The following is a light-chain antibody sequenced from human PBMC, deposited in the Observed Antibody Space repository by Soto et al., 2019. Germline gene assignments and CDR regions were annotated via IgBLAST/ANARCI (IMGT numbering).Light chain of an antibody. J-gene: IGKJ4*01. V-gene: IGKV1-5*03. CDR3: QQYETFPLT. Sequence: DIQMTQSPSTLSASVGDRVTIGCRASQSIGDWLAWYQQKPGKAPKLLIYKASILESGVPSRFSGSGSATEFTLTINSLQPEDFASYYCQQYETFPLTFGGGTKVEI. CDR1: QSIGDW. CDR2: KAS.